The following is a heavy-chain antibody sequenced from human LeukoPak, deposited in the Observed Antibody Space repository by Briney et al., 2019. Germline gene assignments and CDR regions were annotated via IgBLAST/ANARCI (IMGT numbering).Heavy chain of an antibody. Sequence: SETLSLTCTVSGGSISSSSYYWGWIRQPPGKGLEWIGSIYYSGSTYYNPSLKSRVTISVDTSKNQFSLKLSSVTAADTAVYYCARIAGGDYGLAWGQGTLVTVSS. CDR2: IYYSGST. D-gene: IGHD4-17*01. J-gene: IGHJ5*02. CDR1: GGSISSSSYY. V-gene: IGHV4-39*07. CDR3: ARIAGGDYGLA.